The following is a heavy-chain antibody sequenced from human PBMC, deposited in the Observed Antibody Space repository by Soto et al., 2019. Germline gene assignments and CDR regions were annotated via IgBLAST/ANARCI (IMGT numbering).Heavy chain of an antibody. V-gene: IGHV3-30-3*01. CDR3: ARVDTAMVWFWFDP. J-gene: IGHJ5*02. D-gene: IGHD5-18*01. Sequence: QVQLVESGGGVVQPGRSLRLSCVASGFTFSSYAMHWVRQAPGKGLEWVAVISYDGSNKYYADSVKGRFTISRDNSKNPLYLQMNSLRAEDTAVYYCARVDTAMVWFWFDPWGQGTLVTVSS. CDR1: GFTFSSYA. CDR2: ISYDGSNK.